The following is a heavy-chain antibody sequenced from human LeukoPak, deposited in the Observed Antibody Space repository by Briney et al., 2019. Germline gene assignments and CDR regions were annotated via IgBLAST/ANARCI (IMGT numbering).Heavy chain of an antibody. CDR3: AKERATETRRLDY. J-gene: IGHJ4*02. V-gene: IGHV3-30*18. CDR2: ISYGGSNK. Sequence: PGGSLRLSCPASGFTFSRYGMHWVRQAPGKGLEWVAVISYGGSNKNYADSVKGRFTISRDNSKNTLYLQMNSLRPEDAAVYYSAKERATETRRLDYWGQGTLVTVSS. CDR1: GFTFSRYG.